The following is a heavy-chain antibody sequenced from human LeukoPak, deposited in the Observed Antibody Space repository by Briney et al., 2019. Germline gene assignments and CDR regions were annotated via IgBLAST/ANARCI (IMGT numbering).Heavy chain of an antibody. V-gene: IGHV3-7*01. CDR3: ARGVWAPFDY. Sequence: GGSLRLSCAASGFSLSNYWMNWVRRAPGKGLEWVANIKQDGGEKNYVDSVKGRFTISRDNAKNSLILQMNSLRDEDTAVYYCARGVWAPFDYWGQGTLVTVSS. J-gene: IGHJ4*02. D-gene: IGHD7-27*01. CDR1: GFSLSNYW. CDR2: IKQDGGEK.